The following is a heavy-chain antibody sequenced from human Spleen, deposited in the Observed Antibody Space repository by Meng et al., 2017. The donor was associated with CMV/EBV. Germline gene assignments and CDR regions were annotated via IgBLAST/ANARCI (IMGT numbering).Heavy chain of an antibody. Sequence: ASVKVSCKASGYTFTSYGISWVRQAPGQGLEWMGWISAYNGNTNYAQKLQGRVTMTTDTSTSTAYMGLRSLRSDDTAVYYCARERRDGYNAPWFDPWGQGTLVTVSS. V-gene: IGHV1-18*01. J-gene: IGHJ5*02. CDR2: ISAYNGNT. CDR3: ARERRDGYNAPWFDP. CDR1: GYTFTSYG. D-gene: IGHD5-24*01.